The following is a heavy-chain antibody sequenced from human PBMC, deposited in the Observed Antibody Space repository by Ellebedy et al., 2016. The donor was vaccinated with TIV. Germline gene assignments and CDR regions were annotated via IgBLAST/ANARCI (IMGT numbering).Heavy chain of an antibody. J-gene: IGHJ6*02. D-gene: IGHD1-1*01. CDR2: IKPDSGGT. V-gene: IGHV1-2*02. CDR3: ARVRRGSSGMDV. Sequence: ASVKVSCKASGYTFTANYVHWVRQAPGQSLEWMGWIKPDSGGTNFAQNFQGRVSMTRDASINTVYMQLTRLQSDDTAVYYCARVRRGSSGMDVWGQGTTVTVSS. CDR1: GYTFTANY.